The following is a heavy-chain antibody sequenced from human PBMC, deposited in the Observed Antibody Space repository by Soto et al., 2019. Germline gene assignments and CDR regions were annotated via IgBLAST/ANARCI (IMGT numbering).Heavy chain of an antibody. J-gene: IGHJ4*02. CDR2: VYIGGET. Sequence: SETLSLTCTVSGDSISSDYWSWIRQPAGKGLEWIGRVYIGGETNYNPSLKSRLTMSLDTSKNQFSLRLTSVTAADTAVYHCARGRQAVGLEYWGLGTLVTVSS. D-gene: IGHD1-26*01. CDR3: ARGRQAVGLEY. V-gene: IGHV4-4*07. CDR1: GDSISSDY.